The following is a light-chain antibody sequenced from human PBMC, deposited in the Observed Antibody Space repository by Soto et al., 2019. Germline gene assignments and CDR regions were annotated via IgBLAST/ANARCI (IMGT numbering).Light chain of an antibody. J-gene: IGLJ2*01. Sequence: QSVLTQSPSASASRGASVKLTCTLSSGHNSYAIAWHQQQPEKGPRYLMKLNSDGSHSKGDGIPDRFSGSSSGAERYLTISSLQSEDEADYYCQTWATGIHVFGGGTKLTVL. V-gene: IGLV4-69*01. CDR1: SGHNSYA. CDR3: QTWATGIHV. CDR2: LNSDGSH.